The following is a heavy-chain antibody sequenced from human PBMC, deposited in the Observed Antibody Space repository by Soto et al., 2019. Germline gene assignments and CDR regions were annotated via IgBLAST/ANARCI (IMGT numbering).Heavy chain of an antibody. Sequence: QVQLVESGGGVVQPGRSLRLSCAASGFTFSSYGMHWVRQAPGKGLEWVAVISYDGSNKYYADSVKGRFTISRDNSKNTLYLQMNSLRAEDTAVYYCAKPWRYDSSGYSWGQGTLVTVSS. V-gene: IGHV3-30*18. D-gene: IGHD3-22*01. J-gene: IGHJ4*02. CDR2: ISYDGSNK. CDR1: GFTFSSYG. CDR3: AKPWRYDSSGYS.